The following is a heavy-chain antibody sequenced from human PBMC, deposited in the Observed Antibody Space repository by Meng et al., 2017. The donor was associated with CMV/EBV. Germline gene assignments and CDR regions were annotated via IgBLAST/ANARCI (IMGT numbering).Heavy chain of an antibody. CDR2: IYWDDDK. CDR1: GFSLSTSEVG. J-gene: IGHJ4*02. D-gene: IGHD4-11*01. Sequence: QITLKVSGXTLVKXXXTPTLTCPFSGFSLSTSEVGVGWIRQPPGKALEWLALIYWDDDKSYSSSLKSRITITKDTSKNQVVLTMTNIDPVDTATYYSAHRRTVNYYFPFWGPGTLVTVSS. V-gene: IGHV2-5*02. CDR3: AHRRTVNYYFPF.